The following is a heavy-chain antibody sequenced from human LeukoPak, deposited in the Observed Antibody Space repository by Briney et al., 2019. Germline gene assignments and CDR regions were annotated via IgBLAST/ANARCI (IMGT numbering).Heavy chain of an antibody. CDR3: ATERGIGYLDS. CDR2: ISSHSNYI. CDR1: GFTFDDYA. V-gene: IGHV3-21*01. Sequence: GGSLRLSCAASGFTFDDYAMHWVRQAPGKGLEWVSSISSHSNYIYYADSVKGRFTISRDNARNSLYLQMDSLGADDTAVYYCATERGIGYLDSWGQGTLVTVSS. J-gene: IGHJ4*02. D-gene: IGHD3-16*01.